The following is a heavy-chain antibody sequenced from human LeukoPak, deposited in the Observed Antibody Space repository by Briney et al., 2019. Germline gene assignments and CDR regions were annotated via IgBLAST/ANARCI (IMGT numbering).Heavy chain of an antibody. CDR1: GFTFSSYA. CDR3: AKDGVRGYSYGRYFDY. CDR2: ISGSGGST. Sequence: GGSLRLSCAASGFTFSSYAMSWVRQAPGKGLEWVSAISGSGGSTYYADSVKGRFTISRDNSKNTLYLQMNSLRAEDTAVYYCAKDGVRGYSYGRYFDYWGQGTLVTVSS. D-gene: IGHD5-18*01. J-gene: IGHJ4*02. V-gene: IGHV3-23*01.